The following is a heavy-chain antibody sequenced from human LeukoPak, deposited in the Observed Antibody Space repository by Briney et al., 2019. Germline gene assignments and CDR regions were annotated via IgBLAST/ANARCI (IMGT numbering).Heavy chain of an antibody. J-gene: IGHJ4*02. CDR2: IYYSGST. CDR1: GGSISSGGYS. CDR3: ARAQKFTMIFW. Sequence: SETLSLTCAVSGGSISSGGYSWSWIRQPPGKGLEWIGYIYYSGSTYYNPSLKSRVTISVDTSKNQFSLKLSSVTAADTAVYYCARAQKFTMIFWWGQGTLVTVSS. V-gene: IGHV4-30-4*07. D-gene: IGHD3-22*01.